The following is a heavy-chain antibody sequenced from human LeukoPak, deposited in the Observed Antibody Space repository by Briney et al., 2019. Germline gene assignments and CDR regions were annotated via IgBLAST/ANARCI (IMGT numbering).Heavy chain of an antibody. D-gene: IGHD2-21*01. Sequence: ASVTVSRKRSRYTFTSYDINWVRQATAQGLEWMGWMNPNSGNTGYAQKFQVRVTMTRNTSISTADMELSSLRSEDTAVYSCARGVVIVPNYYYYMDVWGKGTTVTVSS. J-gene: IGHJ6*03. V-gene: IGHV1-8*01. CDR3: ARGVVIVPNYYYYMDV. CDR1: RYTFTSYD. CDR2: MNPNSGNT.